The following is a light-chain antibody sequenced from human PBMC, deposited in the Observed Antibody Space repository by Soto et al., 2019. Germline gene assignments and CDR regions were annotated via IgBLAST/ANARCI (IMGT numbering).Light chain of an antibody. CDR3: QQRSNWPPYT. V-gene: IGKV3-11*01. J-gene: IGKJ2*01. CDR2: DAS. Sequence: EIVLTQSPATLSLSPWERATLSCRASQSVSSYLAWYQQKPGQPPRLLIYDASDRATGIPARFSGSGSGTDFTLTISSLEPEDFAVYYCQQRSNWPPYTFGQGTKLEIK. CDR1: QSVSSY.